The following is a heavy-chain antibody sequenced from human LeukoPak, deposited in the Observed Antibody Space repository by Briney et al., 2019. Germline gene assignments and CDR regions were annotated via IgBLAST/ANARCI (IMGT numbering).Heavy chain of an antibody. D-gene: IGHD4-17*01. CDR1: GFTFSSYW. J-gene: IGHJ4*02. Sequence: GGSLRLSCAAPGFTFSSYWMSWVRQAPGKGLEWVANIKQDGSEKYYVDSVKGRFTISRDNAKNSLYLQMNSLEAEDTAVYYCAKNRAENGDPDGPDYWGQGTLVTVSS. CDR2: IKQDGSEK. V-gene: IGHV3-7*03. CDR3: AKNRAENGDPDGPDY.